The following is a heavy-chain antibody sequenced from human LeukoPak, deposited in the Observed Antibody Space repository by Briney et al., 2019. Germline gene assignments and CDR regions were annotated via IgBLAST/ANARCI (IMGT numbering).Heavy chain of an antibody. CDR2: MNPNSGNT. D-gene: IGHD3-22*01. J-gene: IGHJ4*02. CDR3: ARITRGAITVIVVVAYSYYFDY. V-gene: IGHV1-8*01. Sequence: ASVKVSCKASGYTFTSYDINWVRQATGQGLEWMGWMNPNSGNTGYAQKFQGRVTMTRNTSISTAYMELSSLRSEDTAVYYCARITRGAITVIVVVAYSYYFDYWGQGTLVTVSS. CDR1: GYTFTSYD.